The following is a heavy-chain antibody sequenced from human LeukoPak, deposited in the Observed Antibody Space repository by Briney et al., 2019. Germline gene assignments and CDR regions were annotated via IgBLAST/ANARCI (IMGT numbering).Heavy chain of an antibody. D-gene: IGHD4-17*01. CDR2: INHSGST. Sequence: SETLSLTCAVYGGSFSGYYWSWIRQPPGKGLEWIGEINHSGSTNYNPSLKSRVTISVDTSKNQFSLKLSSVTAADTAVYYCARVHGDYGHAFDIWGQGTMVTVSS. CDR3: ARVHGDYGHAFDI. CDR1: GGSFSGYY. J-gene: IGHJ3*02. V-gene: IGHV4-34*01.